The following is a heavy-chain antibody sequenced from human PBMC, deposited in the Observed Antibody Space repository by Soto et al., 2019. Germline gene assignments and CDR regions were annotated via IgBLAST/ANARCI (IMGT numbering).Heavy chain of an antibody. CDR1: GGSISSGGYY. V-gene: IGHV4-30-4*08. D-gene: IGHD3-10*01. CDR3: AREGRLWFGGDAFDI. J-gene: IGHJ3*02. CDR2: IYYSGST. Sequence: SATLSLTCTVSGGSISSGGYYWSWIRQHPGKGLEWIGYIYYSGSTYYNPSLKSRVTISVETSKNQFSLKLSSVTAADTAVYNCAREGRLWFGGDAFDIWGQGTMVTVSS.